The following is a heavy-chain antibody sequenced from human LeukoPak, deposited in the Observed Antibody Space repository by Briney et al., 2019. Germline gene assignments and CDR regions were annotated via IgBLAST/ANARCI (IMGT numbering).Heavy chain of an antibody. V-gene: IGHV1-69*06. J-gene: IGHJ4*02. Sequence: SVKVSCKASGGTFSSYAISWVRQAPGQGLEWMGGIIPIFGTANYAQKFQGRVTITADKSTGTAYMELSSLRSEDTAVYYCARGGIAAAGTSVDYWGQGTLVTVSS. D-gene: IGHD6-13*01. CDR3: ARGGIAAAGTSVDY. CDR2: IIPIFGTA. CDR1: GGTFSSYA.